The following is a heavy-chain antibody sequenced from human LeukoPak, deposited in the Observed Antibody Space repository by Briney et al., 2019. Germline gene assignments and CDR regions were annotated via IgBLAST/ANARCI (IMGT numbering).Heavy chain of an antibody. CDR2: IYYSGST. CDR1: GASITSFY. V-gene: IGHV4-59*05. D-gene: IGHD3-22*01. J-gene: IGHJ5*02. CDR3: ARHLRLEFDP. Sequence: SETLSLTCTVSGASITSFYWSWIRQPPGKGLEWIGSIYYSGSTYYNPSLKSRVTISVDTSKNQFSLKLSSVTAADTAVYYCARHLRLEFDPWGQGTLVTVSS.